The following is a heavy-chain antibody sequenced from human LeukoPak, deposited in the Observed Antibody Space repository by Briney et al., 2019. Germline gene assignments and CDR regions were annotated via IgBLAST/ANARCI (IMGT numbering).Heavy chain of an antibody. CDR2: INPNSGGA. J-gene: IGHJ4*02. D-gene: IGHD1-26*01. CDR1: GYTFTGYY. CDR3: ARGLPRTKVGAIDY. Sequence: ASVKVSCKASGYTFTGYYMHWVRQAPGQGLEWMGWINPNSGGANYAQKFQGRVTMTRDTSISTAYMELSRLRSDDTAVYYCARGLPRTKVGAIDYWGQGTLVTVSS. V-gene: IGHV1-2*02.